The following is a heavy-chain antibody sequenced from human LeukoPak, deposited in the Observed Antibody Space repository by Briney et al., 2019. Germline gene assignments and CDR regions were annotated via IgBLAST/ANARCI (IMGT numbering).Heavy chain of an antibody. V-gene: IGHV3-30*02. J-gene: IGHJ4*02. CDR3: ANPPRKAVAGY. D-gene: IGHD6-19*01. CDR1: GFNFSSFG. Sequence: PGGSLTLPCAPCGFNFSSFGMQCVPQAPGKALVGVAFIWYWGSHKYYADPVKGRHTISRDNSKNTLYLQMNSLRAEDTAVYYGANPPRKAVAGYWGQGTLVTVSS. CDR2: IWYWGSHK.